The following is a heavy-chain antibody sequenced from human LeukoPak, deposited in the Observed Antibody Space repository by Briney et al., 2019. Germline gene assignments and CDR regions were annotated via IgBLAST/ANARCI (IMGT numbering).Heavy chain of an antibody. V-gene: IGHV3-53*04. CDR1: GFTVISNY. CDR2: IYSGGST. J-gene: IGHJ4*02. Sequence: PGGSLRLSCAASGFTVISNYMSWVRQAPGKGLEWVSVIYSGGSTYYADSVKGRFTISRHNSKNTLYLQMNSLRAEDTAVYYCVSPSYGSGSYELDYWGQGTLVTVSS. D-gene: IGHD3-10*01. CDR3: VSPSYGSGSYELDY.